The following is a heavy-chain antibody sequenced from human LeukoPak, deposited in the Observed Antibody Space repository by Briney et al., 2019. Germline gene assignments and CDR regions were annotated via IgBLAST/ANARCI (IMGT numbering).Heavy chain of an antibody. J-gene: IGHJ4*02. CDR2: ITGGGGST. CDR3: AKDRGSYRDFDY. D-gene: IGHD1-26*01. CDR1: GFTFSSYA. V-gene: IGHV3-23*01. Sequence: GGSLRLSCAASGFTFSSYAMSWVRQAPGKGLEWVSTITGGGGSTYYADSVKGRFTISRDNSKNTLYLQTNSLRAEDTAIFYCAKDRGSYRDFDYWGQGTLVTVSS.